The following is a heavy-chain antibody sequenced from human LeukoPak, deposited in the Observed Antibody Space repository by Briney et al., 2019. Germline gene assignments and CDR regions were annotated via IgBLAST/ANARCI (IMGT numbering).Heavy chain of an antibody. CDR3: AREYYYDSSGYYRGSNAFDI. CDR2: INPNSGGT. Sequence: ASVKVSCKASGYTFTGYYMHLVRQAPGQGLEWMGRINPNSGGTNYAQKFQGRVTMTRDTSISTAYMELSRLRSDDTAVYYCAREYYYDSSGYYRGSNAFDIWGQGTMVTVSS. V-gene: IGHV1-2*06. J-gene: IGHJ3*02. D-gene: IGHD3-22*01. CDR1: GYTFTGYY.